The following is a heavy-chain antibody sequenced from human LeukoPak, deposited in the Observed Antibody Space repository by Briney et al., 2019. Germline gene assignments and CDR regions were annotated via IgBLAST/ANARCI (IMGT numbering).Heavy chain of an antibody. CDR3: AKLPTVAATIAGSGY. Sequence: GSLRLSCAASGFTFSSYSMNWVRQAPGKGLEWVSSISSSSSYIYYADSVKGRFTISRDNAKNSLYLQMNSLRTEDTAVYYCAKLPTVAATIAGSGYWGQGTLVTVSS. D-gene: IGHD6-19*01. CDR2: ISSSSSYI. V-gene: IGHV3-21*01. CDR1: GFTFSSYS. J-gene: IGHJ4*02.